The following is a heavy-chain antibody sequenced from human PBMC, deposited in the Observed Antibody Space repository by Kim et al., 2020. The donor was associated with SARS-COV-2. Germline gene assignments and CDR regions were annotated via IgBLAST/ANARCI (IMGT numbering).Heavy chain of an antibody. D-gene: IGHD5-12*01. V-gene: IGHV3-23*01. CDR1: GFSFGTFD. Sequence: GGSLRLSCVASGFSFGTFDMSWVRQAPGKGLKWVSVIKGRDDSTYYAESVKGRFTVSRDSARNTFYLQMNSLRSDDTAIYYCVKGAWLDYWGPGTLVTVSS. J-gene: IGHJ4*02. CDR3: VKGAWLDY. CDR2: IKGRDDST.